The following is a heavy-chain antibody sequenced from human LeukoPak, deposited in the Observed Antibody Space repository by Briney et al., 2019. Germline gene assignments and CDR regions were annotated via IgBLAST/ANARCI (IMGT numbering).Heavy chain of an antibody. CDR1: GFTFSTYW. CDR2: INQDGSDT. Sequence: PGGSLRLSCAASGFTFSTYWMSWVRQAPGKGLEWVASINQDGSDTYYVDSVKGRFTISRDNAKNSLYMQMNSLRAEDTAVYYCARDRVVARPCFDYWGQGTLVTVSS. CDR3: ARDRVVARPCFDY. V-gene: IGHV3-7*01. D-gene: IGHD6-6*01. J-gene: IGHJ4*02.